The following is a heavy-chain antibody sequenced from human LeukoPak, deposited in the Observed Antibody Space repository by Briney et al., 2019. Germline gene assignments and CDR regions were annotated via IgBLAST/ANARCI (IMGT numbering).Heavy chain of an antibody. V-gene: IGHV3-30*02. CDR2: IRYDGSNK. J-gene: IGHJ4*02. CDR1: GFTFSSYG. Sequence: GGSLRLSCAASGFTFSSYGTHWVRQAPGKGLEWVAFIRYDGSNKYYADSVKGRFTISRDNAENSLYLQINSLRADDTAVYYCVRDLNWAFDYWGQGALVTVSS. D-gene: IGHD3-16*01. CDR3: VRDLNWAFDY.